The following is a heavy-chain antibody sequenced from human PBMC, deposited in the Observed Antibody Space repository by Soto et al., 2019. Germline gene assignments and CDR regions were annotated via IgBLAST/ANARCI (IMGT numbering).Heavy chain of an antibody. Sequence: GGSLRLSCAASGFTFSSYGMHWVRQAPGKGLEWVAVISYDGSNKYYADSVKGRFTISRDNSKNTLYLQMNSLRAEDTAVYYCAKELLYSSGWYWGQGTLVTVSS. V-gene: IGHV3-30*18. CDR1: GFTFSSYG. CDR3: AKELLYSSGWY. CDR2: ISYDGSNK. J-gene: IGHJ4*02. D-gene: IGHD6-19*01.